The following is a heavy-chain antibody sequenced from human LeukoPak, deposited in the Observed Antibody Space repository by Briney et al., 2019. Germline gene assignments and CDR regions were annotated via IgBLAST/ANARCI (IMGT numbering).Heavy chain of an antibody. D-gene: IGHD3-9*01. CDR3: AKDRRYFDWLSMEAFDI. CDR2: ITSSGGST. Sequence: GGSLRLSCAASGFTFSGYWMSWVRQAPGKGLEWVSGITSSGGSTYYADSVRGRFTISRDNSKNTLSLQMNSLRAEDTAVYYCAKDRRYFDWLSMEAFDIWGQGTMVTVSS. V-gene: IGHV3-23*01. J-gene: IGHJ3*02. CDR1: GFTFSGYW.